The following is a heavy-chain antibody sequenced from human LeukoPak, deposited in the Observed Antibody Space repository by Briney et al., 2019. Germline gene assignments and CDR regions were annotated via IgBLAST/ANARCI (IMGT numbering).Heavy chain of an antibody. CDR1: GFTFNYYW. J-gene: IGHJ6*03. CDR3: AQTYYFYYMDV. Sequence: GGSLRLSCAASGFTFNYYWMNWVRQAPGKGLEWVANIKQGGSEIYYVDSVKGRFTISRDNAKNSLYLQMNSLRAEDTAVYYCAQTYYFYYMDVWGKGTTVLVSS. CDR2: IKQGGSEI. V-gene: IGHV3-7*01.